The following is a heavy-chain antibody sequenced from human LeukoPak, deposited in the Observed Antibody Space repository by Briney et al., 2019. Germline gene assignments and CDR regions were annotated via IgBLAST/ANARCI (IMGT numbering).Heavy chain of an antibody. Sequence: GGSLRLSCAASGFTFSSYSMNLVRQAPGKGLEWVSSISSSSSYIYYADSVKGRFTISRDNAKNSLYLQMNSLRAEDTAVYYCASRFSGSYYFDYWGQGTLVTVSS. D-gene: IGHD1-26*01. J-gene: IGHJ4*02. CDR2: ISSSSSYI. CDR3: ASRFSGSYYFDY. V-gene: IGHV3-21*01. CDR1: GFTFSSYS.